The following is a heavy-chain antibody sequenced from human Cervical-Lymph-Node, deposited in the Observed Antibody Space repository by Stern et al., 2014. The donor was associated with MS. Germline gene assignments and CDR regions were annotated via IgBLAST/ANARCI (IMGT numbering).Heavy chain of an antibody. D-gene: IGHD5-12*01. CDR3: AFGGRSGYPKHFDP. J-gene: IGHJ5*02. V-gene: IGHV1-69*01. Sequence: QVQLVQSGAGVKKPGSSVKVSCKASGCTFSTYSIRWVRQAPGQGLEWVGGITPIFATTHYAHKVHGRVTITADDSTSTAYMELSSLRSEDTAVYYCAFGGRSGYPKHFDPWGQGTVVTVSS. CDR1: GCTFSTYS. CDR2: ITPIFATT.